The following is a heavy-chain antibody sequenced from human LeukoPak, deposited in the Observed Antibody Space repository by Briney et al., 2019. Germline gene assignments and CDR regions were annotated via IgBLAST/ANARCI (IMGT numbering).Heavy chain of an antibody. CDR3: AKDSYGYEGSFDY. Sequence: GGSLRLSCAASGFTFSSYGMHWVRQAPGKGLEWVAVISYDGSNKYYADSVKGRFTISRDNSKNTLYLQMNSLRAEDTAVYYCAKDSYGYEGSFDYWGQGTLVTVSS. CDR2: ISYDGSNK. V-gene: IGHV3-30*18. D-gene: IGHD5-18*01. CDR1: GFTFSSYG. J-gene: IGHJ4*02.